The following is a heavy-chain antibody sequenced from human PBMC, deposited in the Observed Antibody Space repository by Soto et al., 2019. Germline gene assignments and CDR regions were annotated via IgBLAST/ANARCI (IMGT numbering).Heavy chain of an antibody. J-gene: IGHJ4*02. CDR1: GYTFTGYY. CDR3: ARVVTYGSGSYSDY. V-gene: IGHV1-2*02. CDR2: INPNSGGT. D-gene: IGHD3-10*01. Sequence: ASVKGSCKASGYTFTGYYMHWVRQAPGQGLEWMGWINPNSGGTNYAQKFQGRVTMTRDTSISTAYMELSRLRSDDTAVYYCARVVTYGSGSYSDYWGQGTLVTVSS.